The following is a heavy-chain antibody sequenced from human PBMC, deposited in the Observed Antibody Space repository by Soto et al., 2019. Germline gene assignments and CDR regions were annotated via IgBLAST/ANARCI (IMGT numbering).Heavy chain of an antibody. D-gene: IGHD6-6*01. Sequence: QVQLQQWGAGLLKPSETLSLTCAVYGGSFSGYYWSWIRQPPGKGLEWIGEINHSGSTNYNPSLKSRVTISVDTSKHQFSLKLSSVTAADTAVYYCARLKGSSSSSYFDYWGQGTLVTVSS. CDR2: INHSGST. J-gene: IGHJ4*02. CDR3: ARLKGSSSSSYFDY. V-gene: IGHV4-34*01. CDR1: GGSFSGYY.